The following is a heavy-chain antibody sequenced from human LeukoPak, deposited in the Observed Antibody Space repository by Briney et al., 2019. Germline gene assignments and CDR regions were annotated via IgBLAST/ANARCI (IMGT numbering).Heavy chain of an antibody. V-gene: IGHV4-59*01. CDR1: GGSISPYY. CDR3: ARAFYPGYYSYMAV. CDR2: IYYSGST. Sequence: SETLSLTCTVSGGSISPYYWSWIRQPPGKGLEWIGYIYYSGSTNYNPSLKSRVTISVDTSKNQFSLKLSSVTAADTAVYYCARAFYPGYYSYMAVWGKGTTVTVSS. J-gene: IGHJ6*03. D-gene: IGHD3-3*02.